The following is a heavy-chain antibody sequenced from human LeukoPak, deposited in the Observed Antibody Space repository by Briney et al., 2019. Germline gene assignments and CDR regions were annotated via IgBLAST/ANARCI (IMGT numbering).Heavy chain of an antibody. CDR3: ARALDRGVIITAGVLWFDP. J-gene: IGHJ5*02. CDR1: GYTFTSYY. Sequence: ASVKVSCKASGYTFTSYYIHWVRQAPGQGLEWMGIINPSGGSTSYAQKFQGRATMTRDTSTSTVYMELSSLRSEDTAVYYCARALDRGVIITAGVLWFDPWGQGTLVTVSS. V-gene: IGHV1-46*01. CDR2: INPSGGST. D-gene: IGHD3-10*01.